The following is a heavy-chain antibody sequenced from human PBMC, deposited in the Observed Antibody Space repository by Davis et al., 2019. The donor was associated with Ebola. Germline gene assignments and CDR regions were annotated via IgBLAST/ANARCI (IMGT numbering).Heavy chain of an antibody. D-gene: IGHD3-3*01. CDR2: INPNSGGT. CDR3: ARAATYYDFLHY. CDR1: GYTFTGYY. V-gene: IGHV1-2*06. J-gene: IGHJ4*02. Sequence: AASVKVSCKASGYTFTGYYMHWVRQAPGQGLEWMGRINPNSGGTNYAQKLQGRVTMTTDTSTSTAYMELRSLRSDDTAVYYCARAATYYDFLHYWGQGTLVTVSS.